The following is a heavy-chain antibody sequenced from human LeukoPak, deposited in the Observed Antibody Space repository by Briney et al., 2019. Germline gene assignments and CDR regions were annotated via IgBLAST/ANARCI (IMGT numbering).Heavy chain of an antibody. J-gene: IGHJ4*02. D-gene: IGHD5-12*01. CDR1: GGSISSTNYY. CDR3: ASNLSGYNSFDY. V-gene: IGHV4-39*01. Sequence: SETLSLTCIVSGGSISSTNYYWAWIRQPPGKGLEWIGTIYYSGNTYYNPSLKSRVTISVDTSKNQFALKLDSVTAADTAVYYCASNLSGYNSFDYWGQGTLVTVSS. CDR2: IYYSGNT.